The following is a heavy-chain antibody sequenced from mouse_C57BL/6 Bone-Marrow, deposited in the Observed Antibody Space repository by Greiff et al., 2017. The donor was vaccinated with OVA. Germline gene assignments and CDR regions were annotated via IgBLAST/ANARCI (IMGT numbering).Heavy chain of an antibody. CDR1: GFTFSSYT. CDR2: ISGGGGNT. CDR3: ARPAVWNFDV. J-gene: IGHJ1*03. V-gene: IGHV5-9*01. Sequence: EVKLVESGGGLVKPGGSLKLSCAASGFTFSSYTMSWVRQTPEKRLEWVATISGGGGNTYYPDSVKGRFTISRDNAKNTLYLQMSSLRSEDTALYYCARPAVWNFDVWGTGTTVTVSS.